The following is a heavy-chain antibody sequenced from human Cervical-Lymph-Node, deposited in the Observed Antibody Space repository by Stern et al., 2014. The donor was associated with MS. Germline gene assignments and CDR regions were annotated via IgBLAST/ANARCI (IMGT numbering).Heavy chain of an antibody. CDR2: TTNVGST. CDR1: GVTVSRDY. J-gene: IGHJ4*02. Sequence: EVQLVESGGGVIQPGGSLRLSCTASGVTVSRDYMTWVRQAPGTGLEWVSLTTNVGSTFYTDSVKGRFTISRDDSKNTVYLHMTSLRAEDTAMYYCARDTSSPERSDWWGQGTLVTVSS. CDR3: ARDTSSPERSDW. V-gene: IGHV3-53*01. D-gene: IGHD1-1*01.